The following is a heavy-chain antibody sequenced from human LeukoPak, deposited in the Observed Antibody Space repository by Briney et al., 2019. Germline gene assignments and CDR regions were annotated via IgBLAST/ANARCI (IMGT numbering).Heavy chain of an antibody. CDR3: AKEKKYYYDSTGYPGYDY. J-gene: IGHJ4*02. Sequence: GSLRLSCAASGFTFSDYYMSWIRQAPGKGLEWVSYISSSGSTIYYADSVKGRFTISRDSAKNSLYLQMNSLRAEDTAVYYCAKEKKYYYDSTGYPGYDYWGQGTLVTVSS. CDR1: GFTFSDYY. D-gene: IGHD3-22*01. V-gene: IGHV3-11*04. CDR2: ISSSGSTI.